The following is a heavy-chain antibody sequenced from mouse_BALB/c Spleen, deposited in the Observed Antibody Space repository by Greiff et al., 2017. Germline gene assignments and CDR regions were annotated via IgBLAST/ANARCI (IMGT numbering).Heavy chain of an antibody. J-gene: IGHJ2*01. CDR2: ISSGSSTI. D-gene: IGHD2-4*01. Sequence: DVKLVESGGGLVQPGGSRKLSCAASGFTFSSFGMHWVRQAPEKGLEWVAYISSGSSTIYYADTVKGRFTISRDNPKNTLFLQMTSLRSEDTAMYYCARYDYDDGFDYWGQGTTLTVSS. V-gene: IGHV5-17*02. CDR3: ARYDYDDGFDY. CDR1: GFTFSSFG.